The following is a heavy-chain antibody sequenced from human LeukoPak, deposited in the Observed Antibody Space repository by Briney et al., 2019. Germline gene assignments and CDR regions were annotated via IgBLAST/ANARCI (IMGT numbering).Heavy chain of an antibody. V-gene: IGHV3-7*01. CDR3: ARDRNFWSGYYRGAFDI. CDR1: GFTFSNYW. D-gene: IGHD3-3*01. CDR2: IKQDGSEK. J-gene: IGHJ3*02. Sequence: PAGGSLRLSCAASGFTFSNYWMSWVRQAPGKGLEWVANIKQDGSEKYYVDSVKGRFTISRDNAKNSLYLQMNSLRAEDTAVYYCARDRNFWSGYYRGAFDIWGQGTMVTVSS.